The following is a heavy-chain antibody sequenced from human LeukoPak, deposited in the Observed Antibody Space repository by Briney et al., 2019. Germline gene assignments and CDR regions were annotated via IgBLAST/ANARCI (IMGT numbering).Heavy chain of an antibody. CDR3: AKDQQQLFFWFDP. V-gene: IGHV3-23*01. Sequence: GGSLRLSCAASGFTFSSYGMSWVRQTPGKGLEWVSGISGSGGSTYYADSVKGRFTISRDNSKNTLYLQMNSLRAEDSAVYYCAKDQQQLFFWFDPWGQGTLVTVSS. J-gene: IGHJ5*02. CDR2: ISGSGGST. CDR1: GFTFSSYG. D-gene: IGHD6-13*01.